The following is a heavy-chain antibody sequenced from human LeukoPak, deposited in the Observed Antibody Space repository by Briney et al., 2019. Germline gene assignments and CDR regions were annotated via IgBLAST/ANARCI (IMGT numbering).Heavy chain of an antibody. D-gene: IGHD3-22*01. J-gene: IGHJ4*02. CDR3: ARSISGYPGYYFDY. Sequence: QPGGSLRLSCAASGFTFSSYSMNWVRQAPGKGLEWVSYISSSSSTIYYADSVKGRFTISRDNAKNSLYLQMNSLRAEDTAVYYCARSISGYPGYYFDYWGQGTLVTVSS. V-gene: IGHV3-48*01. CDR1: GFTFSSYS. CDR2: ISSSSSTI.